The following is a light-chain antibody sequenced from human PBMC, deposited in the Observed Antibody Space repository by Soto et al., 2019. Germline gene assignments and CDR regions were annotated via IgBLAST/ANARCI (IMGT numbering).Light chain of an antibody. Sequence: DIQFTPSPSFLSASVGDRVTITCLASQGMSSDVVWYQQISGRVPKLRKYAASTLQNGFPSTLSGSGPGTEFTMTIGSLQSEDFGTYYCERFRSYAITDAQGTRLEIK. CDR1: QGMSSD. J-gene: IGKJ5*01. V-gene: IGKV1-9*01. CDR2: AAS. CDR3: ERFRSYAIT.